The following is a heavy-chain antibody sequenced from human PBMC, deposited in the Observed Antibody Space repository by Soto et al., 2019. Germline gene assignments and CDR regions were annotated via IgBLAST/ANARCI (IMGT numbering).Heavy chain of an antibody. CDR1: EFSFSDQY. CDR3: SRVDPRAKSPDY. V-gene: IGHV3-72*01. D-gene: IGHD2-15*01. CDR2: SRNRVNNFST. J-gene: IGHJ4*02. Sequence: GRSLRLPCTVSAVSEFSFSDQYMDWVRQAPGKGLEWVGRSRNRVNNFSTAYAASVQGRFTISRDESKNTVYLQMHSLKTDVTAVYYCSRVDPRAKSPDYWGQGHLVTASS.